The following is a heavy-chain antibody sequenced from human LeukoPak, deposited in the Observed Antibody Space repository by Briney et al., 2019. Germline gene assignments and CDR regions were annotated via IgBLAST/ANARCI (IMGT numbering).Heavy chain of an antibody. Sequence: EASVKVSCKASGYTFTSYAMHWVRQAPGQRLEWMGWINAGNGNTKYSQKLQGRVTMTTDTSTSTAYMELRSLRSDDTAVYYCARDSGFYCTNGVCYTGRPDYWGQGTLVTVSS. CDR3: ARDSGFYCTNGVCYTGRPDY. CDR1: GYTFTSYA. J-gene: IGHJ4*02. CDR2: INAGNGNT. D-gene: IGHD2-8*01. V-gene: IGHV1-3*01.